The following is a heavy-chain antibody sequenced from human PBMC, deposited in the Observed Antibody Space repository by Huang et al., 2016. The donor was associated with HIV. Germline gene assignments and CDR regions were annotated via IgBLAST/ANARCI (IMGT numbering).Heavy chain of an antibody. J-gene: IGHJ5*02. CDR1: GGSFSGYY. CDR3: AREIMISFGGPFDP. V-gene: IGHV4-34*01. CDR2: INHGGIT. D-gene: IGHD3-16*01. Sequence: QVHLQQWGAGLLKPSETLSLTCAVYGGSFSGYYWNWIRQSPGKGLEWIGQINHGGITNYTPALGGRGTMSIDPSKKQFSLKLSSVSVADSAVYYCAREIMISFGGPFDPWGQGTLVIVSS.